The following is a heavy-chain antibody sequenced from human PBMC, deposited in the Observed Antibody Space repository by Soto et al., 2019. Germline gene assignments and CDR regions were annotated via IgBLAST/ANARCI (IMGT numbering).Heavy chain of an antibody. Sequence: ASVKVSCKASGYTFTGYYMHWVRQAPGQGLEWMGWINPNSGGTNYAQKFQGWVTMTRDTSISTAYMELSRLRSDDTAVYYCARDGYSYGDAFDIWGQGTMVTVSS. D-gene: IGHD5-18*01. CDR2: INPNSGGT. CDR1: GYTFTGYY. V-gene: IGHV1-2*04. J-gene: IGHJ3*02. CDR3: ARDGYSYGDAFDI.